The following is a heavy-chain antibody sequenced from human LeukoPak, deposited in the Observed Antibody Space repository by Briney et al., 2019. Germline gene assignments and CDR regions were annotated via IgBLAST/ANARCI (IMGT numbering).Heavy chain of an antibody. CDR2: IWYDGSNK. V-gene: IGHV3-30*02. J-gene: IGHJ6*02. CDR1: GFTFSNYG. Sequence: GGSLRLSCAASGFTFSNYGMHCVRQAPGKGLEWVAVIWYDGSNKCYADSVRGRFTISRDNSRNTLYLQMDSLRAEDTAVYYCAKDRGNYYYGMDVWGQGTTVTVPS. D-gene: IGHD1-26*01. CDR3: AKDRGNYYYGMDV.